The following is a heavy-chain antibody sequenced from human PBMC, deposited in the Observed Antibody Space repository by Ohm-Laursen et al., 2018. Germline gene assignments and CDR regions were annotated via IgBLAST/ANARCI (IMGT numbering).Heavy chain of an antibody. J-gene: IGHJ4*02. CDR2: IIPIFGTA. CDR3: ATKTPSTYYYDSSGWGYFDY. D-gene: IGHD3-22*01. Sequence: GSSVKVSCKASGYTFTNYAISWVRQAPGQGLEWMGGIIPIFGTANYAQKFQGRVTITADESTSTAYMELSSLRSEDTAVYYCATKTPSTYYYDSSGWGYFDYWGQGTLVTVSS. CDR1: GYTFTNYA. V-gene: IGHV1-69*01.